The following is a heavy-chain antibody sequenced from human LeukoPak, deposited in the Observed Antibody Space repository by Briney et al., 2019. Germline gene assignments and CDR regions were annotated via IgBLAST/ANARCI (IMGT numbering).Heavy chain of an antibody. J-gene: IGHJ4*02. CDR3: ARDLVAIVPEPGGFDY. CDR1: GYSFTNYG. Sequence: EASVKVSCRASGYSFTNYGISWVRQAPGQGLEWMGWISRHNSDTNYAQRFQGRVTMTTDTSTTTAYMELRSLRFDDTAVYYCARDLVAIVPEPGGFDYWGQGTLVTVSS. D-gene: IGHD2/OR15-2a*01. V-gene: IGHV1-18*01. CDR2: ISRHNSDT.